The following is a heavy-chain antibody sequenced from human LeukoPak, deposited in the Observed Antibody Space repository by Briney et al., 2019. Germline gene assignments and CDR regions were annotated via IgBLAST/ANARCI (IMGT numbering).Heavy chain of an antibody. CDR2: IYYSGST. CDR1: GGSISSYY. CDR3: ARHRHYGGKDY. J-gene: IGHJ4*02. Sequence: PSETLSLTCTVSGGSISSYYWSWIRQPPGKGLEWIGYIYYSGSTNYNPSLKSRVTISVDTSKNQFSLKLSSVTAADTAVYYCARHRHYGGKDYWGQGTLVTVSS. D-gene: IGHD4-23*01. V-gene: IGHV4-59*08.